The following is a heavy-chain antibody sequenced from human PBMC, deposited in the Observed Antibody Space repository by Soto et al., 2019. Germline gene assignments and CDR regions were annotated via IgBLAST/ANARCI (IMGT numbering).Heavy chain of an antibody. J-gene: IGHJ4*02. D-gene: IGHD3-22*01. CDR3: TTGLSNGYYNFDY. CDR1: GFTFTNAW. CDR2: IKSKTDGGTT. Sequence: GGSLRLSCAASGFTFTNAWMSWVRQAPGKGLEWVGRIKSKTDGGTTEYTAPVKGRFTISRDDSKDTLYLQMNSLKTEDTAVYYCTTGLSNGYYNFDYWGQGTPVTVSS. V-gene: IGHV3-15*01.